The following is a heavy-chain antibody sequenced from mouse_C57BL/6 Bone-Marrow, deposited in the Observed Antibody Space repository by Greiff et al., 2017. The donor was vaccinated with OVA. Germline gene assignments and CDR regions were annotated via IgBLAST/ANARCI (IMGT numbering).Heavy chain of an antibody. CDR3: ARGVYLYYFDY. Sequence: EVQVVESGGGLVKPGGSLKLSCAASGFTFSDYGLHWVRQAPEKGLEWVAYISSGSSTIYYADTVKGRFTISSDNAKNTLFLQMTSLRSEDTAMYYCARGVYLYYFDYWGQGTTLTVSS. D-gene: IGHD5-1*01. J-gene: IGHJ2*01. V-gene: IGHV5-17*01. CDR1: GFTFSDYG. CDR2: ISSGSSTI.